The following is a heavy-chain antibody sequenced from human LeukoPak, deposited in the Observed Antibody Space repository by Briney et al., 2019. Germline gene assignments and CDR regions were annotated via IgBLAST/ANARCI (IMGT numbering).Heavy chain of an antibody. V-gene: IGHV4-34*01. Sequence: SETLSLTCAVYGGSFSGYYWSWIRQPPGKGLEWIGEINHSGSANYNPSLKSRVTISVDTSKNQFSLKLSPVTAADTAVYYCARRGSSGYYMWGQGTLVTVSS. J-gene: IGHJ4*02. CDR2: INHSGSA. CDR1: GGSFSGYY. D-gene: IGHD3-22*01. CDR3: ARRGSSGYYM.